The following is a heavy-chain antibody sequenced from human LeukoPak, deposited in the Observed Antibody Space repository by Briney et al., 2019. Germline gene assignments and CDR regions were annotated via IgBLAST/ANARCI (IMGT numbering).Heavy chain of an antibody. V-gene: IGHV1-69*06. J-gene: IGHJ5*02. Sequence: GASVKVSCKASGGTFSSYAISWVRQAPGQGLEWMGGIIPIFGTANYAQKFQGRVTITADKSTSTAYMELSSLRSEDTAVYYCARAGVVTGGCDPWGQGTLVTVSS. CDR2: IIPIFGTA. D-gene: IGHD4-23*01. CDR3: ARAGVVTGGCDP. CDR1: GGTFSSYA.